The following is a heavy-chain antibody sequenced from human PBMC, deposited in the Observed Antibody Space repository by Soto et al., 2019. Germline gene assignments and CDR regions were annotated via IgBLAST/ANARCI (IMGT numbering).Heavy chain of an antibody. J-gene: IGHJ5*02. D-gene: IGHD3-10*01. CDR2: ISYDGSNK. V-gene: IGHV3-30-3*01. Sequence: RLSCAASGFTFSSYAMHWVRQAPGKGLEWVAVISYDGSNKYYADSVKGRFTISRDNSKNTLYLQMNSLRAEDTAVYYCARDRKKYSGGDWFDPWGQGTLVTVS. CDR1: GFTFSSYA. CDR3: ARDRKKYSGGDWFDP.